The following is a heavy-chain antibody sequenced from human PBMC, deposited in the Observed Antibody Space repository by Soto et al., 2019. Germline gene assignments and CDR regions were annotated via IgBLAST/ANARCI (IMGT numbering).Heavy chain of an antibody. J-gene: IGHJ5*02. CDR1: GGSISSGGYY. CDR3: ARVGPDCSSTSCYKGGFTWFDP. Sequence: KTSETLSLTCTVSGGSISSGGYYWSWIRQHPGKGLEWIGYIYYSGSTYYNPSLKSRVTISVDTSKNQFSLKLSSVTAADTAVYYCARVGPDCSSTSCYKGGFTWFDPWGQGTLVTVSS. V-gene: IGHV4-31*03. CDR2: IYYSGST. D-gene: IGHD2-2*02.